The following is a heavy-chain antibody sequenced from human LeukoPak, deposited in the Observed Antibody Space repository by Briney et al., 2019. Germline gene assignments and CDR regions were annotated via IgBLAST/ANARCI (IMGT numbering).Heavy chain of an antibody. Sequence: PSETLSLTCTVSGGSISSYYWSWIRQHPGKGLEWIGYIYYSGSTNYNPSLKSRVTISVDTSKNQFSLKLSSVTAADTAVYYCAAFEEGYFSGGSCYNWFDPWGQGTLVNVSS. J-gene: IGHJ5*02. CDR3: AAFEEGYFSGGSCYNWFDP. D-gene: IGHD2-15*01. CDR2: IYYSGST. CDR1: GGSISSYY. V-gene: IGHV4-59*01.